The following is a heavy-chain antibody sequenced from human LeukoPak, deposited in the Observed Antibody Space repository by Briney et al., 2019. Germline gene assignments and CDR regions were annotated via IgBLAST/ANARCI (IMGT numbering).Heavy chain of an antibody. J-gene: IGHJ5*02. CDR1: GYTFGTHY. V-gene: IGHV1-46*01. D-gene: IGHD1-26*01. Sequence: ASVKVSCKASGYTFGTHYMHWVRQAPGQGLEWMGLINPTGGSTGYAQKFQGRVTMTRDMSTSTDYMELSSLRSEDTAIYYCARDNSVGDNAWWFDPWGQGTLVTVSS. CDR2: INPTGGST. CDR3: ARDNSVGDNAWWFDP.